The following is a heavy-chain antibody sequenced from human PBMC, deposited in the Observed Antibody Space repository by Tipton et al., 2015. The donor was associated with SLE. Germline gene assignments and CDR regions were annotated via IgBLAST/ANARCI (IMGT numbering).Heavy chain of an antibody. Sequence: TLSLTCTVSGGSISSYYWSWIRQPPGKGLEWIGYIYYSGSTNCNPSLKSRVTISVDTSKNQFSLKLSSVTAADTAVYYCARDDHGRRWFDPWGQGTLVTVSS. J-gene: IGHJ5*02. CDR3: ARDDHGRRWFDP. CDR2: IYYSGST. D-gene: IGHD3/OR15-3a*01. V-gene: IGHV4-59*12. CDR1: GGSISSYY.